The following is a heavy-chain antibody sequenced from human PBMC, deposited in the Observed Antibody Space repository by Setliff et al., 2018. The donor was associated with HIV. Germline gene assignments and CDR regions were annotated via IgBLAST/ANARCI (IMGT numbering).Heavy chain of an antibody. Sequence: SETLSLTCSVSGGSISRHYWNWIRQTPGKGLEWIGYLYNTGSPNYNPSLRSRVTISIDTSKSQFSLKLSSVTAADTAVYFCARQADYYDSGSTTGYLFDYWGQGTLVTVSS. CDR2: LYNTGSP. V-gene: IGHV4-59*08. D-gene: IGHD3-22*01. J-gene: IGHJ4*02. CDR3: ARQADYYDSGSTTGYLFDY. CDR1: GGSISRHY.